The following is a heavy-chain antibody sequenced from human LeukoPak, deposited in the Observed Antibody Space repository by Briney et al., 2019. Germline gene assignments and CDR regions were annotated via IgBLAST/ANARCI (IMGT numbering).Heavy chain of an antibody. CDR1: GFTFRSYE. D-gene: IGHD3-22*01. Sequence: GGSLRLSCAASGFTFRSYEMNWVRQAPGKGLEWVSYITSSGSTIYYADSVKGRFTISRDNATNSLYLQLNSLRAQDPAVYSCPRAKYYDISGYDDWGQGTRVTVAS. V-gene: IGHV3-48*03. J-gene: IGHJ1*01. CDR2: ITSSGSTI. CDR3: PRAKYYDISGYDD.